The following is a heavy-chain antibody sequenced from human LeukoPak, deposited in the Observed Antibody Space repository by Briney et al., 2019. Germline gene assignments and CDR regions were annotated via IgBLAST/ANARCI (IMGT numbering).Heavy chain of an antibody. V-gene: IGHV3-23*01. J-gene: IGHJ4*02. CDR2: ISGGGGDT. CDR3: AKDIDWLAFED. D-gene: IGHD6-19*01. Sequence: GGSLRLSCAASGFTFNTYDMNWVRQAPGKGLEWVSFISGGGGDTYYADSVKGRFTISRDNSENTVYLQMNSLRVEDTALYYCAKDIDWLAFEDWGQGTLVTVSS. CDR1: GFTFNTYD.